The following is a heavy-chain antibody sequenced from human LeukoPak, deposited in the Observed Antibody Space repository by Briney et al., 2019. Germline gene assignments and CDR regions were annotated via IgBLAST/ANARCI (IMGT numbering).Heavy chain of an antibody. V-gene: IGHV1-69*05. CDR2: IIPIFGTA. CDR1: GGTFSSYA. Sequence: GASVKVSCKASGGTFSSYAISWVRQAPGQGLEWMGGIIPIFGTANYAQKFQGRVTNTTDESTSTAYMELSSLRSEDTAVYYCANSRLYSSSSGKAYYFDYWGQGTLVTVSS. D-gene: IGHD6-13*01. CDR3: ANSRLYSSSSGKAYYFDY. J-gene: IGHJ4*02.